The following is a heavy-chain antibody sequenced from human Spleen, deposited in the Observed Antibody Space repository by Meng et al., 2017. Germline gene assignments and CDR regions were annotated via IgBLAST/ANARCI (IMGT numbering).Heavy chain of an antibody. D-gene: IGHD3-22*01. CDR2: INPSGGST. J-gene: IGHJ5*02. Sequence: QVQLVQSGAEVKKPGASVKVSCKASGYTFIRYYMHWVRQAPGQGLEWMGIINPSGGSTTYAQRFQGRVTMTRDTSTNTLYMELSSLRSEDTAVYYCVRDIEASYDSSGYYYGPFDPWGQGTLVTVSS. V-gene: IGHV1-46*03. CDR1: GYTFIRYY. CDR3: VRDIEASYDSSGYYYGPFDP.